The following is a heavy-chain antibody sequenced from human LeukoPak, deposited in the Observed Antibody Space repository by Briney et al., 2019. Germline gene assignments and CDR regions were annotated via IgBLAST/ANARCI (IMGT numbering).Heavy chain of an antibody. CDR3: AREGSTRDFDY. CDR2: IYYSGST. V-gene: IGHV4-59*01. D-gene: IGHD2-2*01. J-gene: IGHJ4*02. Sequence: SETLSLTCTVSGGSISSYYWSWIRQPPGKGLEWIGYIYYSGSTNYNPSLKSRVTISVDTSKNQFSLKLSSVTAADTAVYYCAREGSTRDFDYWGQGTLVTVSS. CDR1: GGSISSYY.